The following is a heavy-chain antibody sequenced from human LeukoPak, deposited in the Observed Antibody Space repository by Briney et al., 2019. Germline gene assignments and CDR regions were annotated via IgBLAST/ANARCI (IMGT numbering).Heavy chain of an antibody. D-gene: IGHD4-17*01. V-gene: IGHV4-34*01. CDR3: ATLTRADYVPMGAFDI. CDR2: INHGGST. Sequence: SETLSLTCAVYGASFSGYYWSWIRQPPGKGLEWIGEINHGGSTSYNPSLKSRVTMSVDSSKSQFSLNLSSVTAADTAVYYCATLTRADYVPMGAFDIWGQGTMVTVSS. J-gene: IGHJ3*02. CDR1: GASFSGYY.